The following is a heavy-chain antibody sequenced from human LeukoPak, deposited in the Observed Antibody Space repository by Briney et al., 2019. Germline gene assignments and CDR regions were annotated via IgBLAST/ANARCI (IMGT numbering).Heavy chain of an antibody. CDR3: ARERYYDSSGYYPYYFDY. CDR1: GFTFSDHY. D-gene: IGHD3-22*01. Sequence: PGGSLRLSCAASGFTFSDHYMGWVRQAPGKGLEWVGRTRNKANSYTTEYAASVKGRFTISRDDSKNSLYLQMNSLKTEDTAVYYCARERYYDSSGYYPYYFDYWGQGTLVTVSS. CDR2: TRNKANSYTT. J-gene: IGHJ4*02. V-gene: IGHV3-72*01.